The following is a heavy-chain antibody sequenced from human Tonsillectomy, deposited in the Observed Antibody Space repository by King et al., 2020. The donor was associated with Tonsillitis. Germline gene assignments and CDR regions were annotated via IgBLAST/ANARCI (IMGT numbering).Heavy chain of an antibody. Sequence: ITLKESGPTLVKPTQTLTLTCTFSGFSLSTSGVGVGWIRQPPGKALEWLALIYWDDDKRYSPSLKSRLTITKDTSKNQVVLTMTNMDPVDTATYYCAHIIRVVARRRAEYFQHWGQGTLVTVSS. CDR3: AHIIRVVARRRAEYFQH. CDR2: IYWDDDK. J-gene: IGHJ1*01. D-gene: IGHD2-15*01. V-gene: IGHV2-5*02. CDR1: GFSLSTSGVG.